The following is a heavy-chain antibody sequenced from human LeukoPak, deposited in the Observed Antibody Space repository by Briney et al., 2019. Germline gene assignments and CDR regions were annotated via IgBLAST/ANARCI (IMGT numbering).Heavy chain of an antibody. CDR2: ISAYNGNT. D-gene: IGHD6-13*01. CDR1: GGTFSSYA. V-gene: IGHV1-18*01. CDR3: AQIAAAGSGPDY. J-gene: IGHJ4*02. Sequence: ASVKVSCKASGGTFSSYAISWVRQAPGQGLEWMGWISAYNGNTNYAQKLQGRVTMTTDTSTSTAYMELRSLRSDDTAVYYCAQIAAAGSGPDYWGQGTLVTVSS.